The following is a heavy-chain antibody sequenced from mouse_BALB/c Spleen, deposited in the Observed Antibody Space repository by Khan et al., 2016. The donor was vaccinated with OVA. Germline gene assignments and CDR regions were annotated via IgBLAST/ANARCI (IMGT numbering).Heavy chain of an antibody. CDR1: GFSLTTYG. CDR2: IWSGGTT. CDR3: ARNYDYDEGLAY. D-gene: IGHD2-4*01. V-gene: IGHV2-2*02. J-gene: IGHJ3*01. Sequence: VKLEESGPGLVQPSQSLSLTCTVSGFSLTTYGVHWVRQSPGKGLEWLGVIWSGGTTDYSAAFISRLSITKDNSKSQVFFKMNSLQANDTAIYYCARNYDYDEGLAYWGQGTLVTVSA.